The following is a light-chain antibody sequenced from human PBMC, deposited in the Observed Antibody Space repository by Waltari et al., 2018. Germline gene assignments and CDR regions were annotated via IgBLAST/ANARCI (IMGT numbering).Light chain of an antibody. Sequence: DIQMTQSPSTLSASVGDRVTITCRASQSISIWLAWYQQKPGKAPKLLIYKASSLESGVPSRFSGSGSETEFALTFSSLQPDDFATYFCQQYNTMFPWTFGQGTKVEIK. CDR1: QSISIW. CDR2: KAS. J-gene: IGKJ1*01. CDR3: QQYNTMFPWT. V-gene: IGKV1-5*03.